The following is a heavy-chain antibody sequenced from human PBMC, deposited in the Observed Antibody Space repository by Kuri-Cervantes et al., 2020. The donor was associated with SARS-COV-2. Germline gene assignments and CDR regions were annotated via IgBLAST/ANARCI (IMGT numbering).Heavy chain of an antibody. CDR1: GFTFSSYS. Sequence: GGSLRLSCAASGFTFSSYSMNWGRQDRGKGLEWVSTISGGGDSTYYADSEKSRFNISRENSKNTLYLQMNSLIAEDTALYYCANYLYSIWWPGYFDYWGQGTLVTVSS. CDR3: ANYLYSIWWPGYFDY. J-gene: IGHJ4*02. D-gene: IGHD6-13*01. V-gene: IGHV3-23*01. CDR2: ISGGGDST.